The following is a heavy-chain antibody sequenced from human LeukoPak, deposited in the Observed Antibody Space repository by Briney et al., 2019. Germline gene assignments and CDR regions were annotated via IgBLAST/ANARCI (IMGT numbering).Heavy chain of an antibody. Sequence: GGSLRLSCAASGFTFSSYAMSWVRQAPGKGLEWVSAISGSGGSTYYADSVKGRFTISRDNAKNSLYLQMNSLRAEDTAVYYCARAPDIVVVVAATVPYYFDYWGQGTLVTVSS. CDR1: GFTFSSYA. CDR3: ARAPDIVVVVAATVPYYFDY. V-gene: IGHV3-23*01. D-gene: IGHD2-15*01. J-gene: IGHJ4*02. CDR2: ISGSGGST.